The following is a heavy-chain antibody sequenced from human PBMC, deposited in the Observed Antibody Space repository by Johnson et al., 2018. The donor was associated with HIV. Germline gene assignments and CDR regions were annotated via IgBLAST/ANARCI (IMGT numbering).Heavy chain of an antibody. CDR3: ARTGVLGAFDI. V-gene: IGHV3-13*01. D-gene: IGHD2-8*02. J-gene: IGHJ3*02. Sequence: VQLVESGGGLVQPGGSLRLSCAASGFTFSTYDIYWVRQATGKGLEWVSTIGTAGDTYYAGSVKGRFTISRENANNSLYLQMNSLRAGDTAVYYCARTGVLGAFDIWGQGTMVTVSS. CDR1: GFTFSTYD. CDR2: IGTAGDT.